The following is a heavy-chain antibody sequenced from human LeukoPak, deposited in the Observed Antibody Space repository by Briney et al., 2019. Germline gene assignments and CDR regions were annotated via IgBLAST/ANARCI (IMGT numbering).Heavy chain of an antibody. CDR3: ARATPCSGGSCYSGWFDH. Sequence: SETLSLTCTVSGGSISSGGYYWRWIRQHPGKGLVWIGYIYYSGSTYYNPSLKSRVTISVDRSKNQFSLKLSSVTAADTAVYYCARATPCSGGSCYSGWFDHWGQGTLVTVSS. D-gene: IGHD2-15*01. J-gene: IGHJ5*02. CDR1: GGSISSGGYY. V-gene: IGHV4-31*03. CDR2: IYYSGST.